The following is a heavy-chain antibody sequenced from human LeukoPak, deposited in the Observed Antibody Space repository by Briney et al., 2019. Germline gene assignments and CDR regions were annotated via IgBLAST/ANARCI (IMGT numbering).Heavy chain of an antibody. V-gene: IGHV4-61*02. Sequence: SETLSLTCTGSGGSISSGSYYWSWIRQPAGKGLEWIGRIYTSGSTNYNPSLKSRVTISVDTSKNQFSLKLSSVTAADTAVYYCARGGSTIFGVVSNDYWGQGTLVTVSS. CDR3: ARGGSTIFGVVSNDY. CDR1: GGSISSGSYY. CDR2: IYTSGST. D-gene: IGHD3-3*01. J-gene: IGHJ4*02.